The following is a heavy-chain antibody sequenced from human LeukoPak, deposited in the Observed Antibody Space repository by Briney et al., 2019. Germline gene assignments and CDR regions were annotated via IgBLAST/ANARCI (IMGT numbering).Heavy chain of an antibody. CDR3: ARALGGWPDAFDI. V-gene: IGHV3-64*04. Sequence: GGSLRLSCAASGFTFSSYTMHWVRQAPGMGRVYVSAISSNGGSTYYADSVKGRFTISRDNAKNTLYLQVSSLRAEDTAMYYCARALGGWPDAFDIWGQGTMVTVSS. D-gene: IGHD6-19*01. CDR2: ISSNGGST. CDR1: GFTFSSYT. J-gene: IGHJ3*02.